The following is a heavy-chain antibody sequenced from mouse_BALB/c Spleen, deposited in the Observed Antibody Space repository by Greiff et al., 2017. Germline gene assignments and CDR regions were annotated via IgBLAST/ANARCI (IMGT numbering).Heavy chain of an antibody. Sequence: VQLQQPGSELVRPGASVKLSCKASGYTFTSYWMHWVKQSHGKSLEWIGGINPNNGGTSYNQKFKGKATLTVDKSSSTAYMELRSLTSEDSAVYYCARERDPDYRYPFAYWGQGTLVTVSA. D-gene: IGHD2-14*01. CDR2: INPNNGGT. V-gene: IGHV1-26*01. CDR1: GYTFTSYW. CDR3: ARERDPDYRYPFAY. J-gene: IGHJ3*01.